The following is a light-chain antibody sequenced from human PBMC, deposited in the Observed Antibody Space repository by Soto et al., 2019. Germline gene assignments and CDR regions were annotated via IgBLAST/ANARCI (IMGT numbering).Light chain of an antibody. J-gene: IGKJ3*01. CDR1: QSVRSY. CDR2: DAS. V-gene: IGKV3-11*01. CDR3: QQRSNWPLT. Sequence: EVVLTQSPVTLSLSPGERATLSCRASQSVRSYLAWYQQKPGQAPRLLIYDASNRATGVPARFSGSGSGTDFTLTISSLEPEDFAVYYCQQRSNWPLTFGPGTKVDIK.